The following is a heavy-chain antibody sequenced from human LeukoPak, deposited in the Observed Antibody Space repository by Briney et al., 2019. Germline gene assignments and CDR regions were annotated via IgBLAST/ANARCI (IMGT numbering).Heavy chain of an antibody. Sequence: GGSLRLSCAASGFTFSTYWMSWVRQAPGKGLGWVANIKQDGGEEYYVDSVKGRFTISRDNAKNSLYLQMNSLRAEDTAVYYCAREWHATFDSWGQGSLVTVSS. J-gene: IGHJ4*02. CDR1: GFTFSTYW. CDR3: AREWHATFDS. V-gene: IGHV3-7*01. CDR2: IKQDGGEE. D-gene: IGHD1-26*01.